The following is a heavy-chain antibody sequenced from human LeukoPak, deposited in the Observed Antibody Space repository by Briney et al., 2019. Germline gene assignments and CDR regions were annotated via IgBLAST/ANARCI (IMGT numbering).Heavy chain of an antibody. CDR3: ARERGDGDRYGYDFFDY. D-gene: IGHD5-18*01. J-gene: IGHJ4*02. CDR1: GFTFRHYG. CDR2: IKQDGSEK. Sequence: PGGSLRLSCAASGFTFRHYGMSWVRQAPGKGLEWVANIKQDGSEKDYVDSVKGRFTISRDNAKNSLYLQMNRLRAEDTAVYYCARERGDGDRYGYDFFDYWGRGTLVTVSS. V-gene: IGHV3-7*01.